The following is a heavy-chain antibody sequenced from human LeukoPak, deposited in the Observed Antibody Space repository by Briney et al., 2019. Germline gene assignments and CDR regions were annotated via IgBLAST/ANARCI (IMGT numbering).Heavy chain of an antibody. CDR2: IFYTGST. Sequence: SETLSLTCTVSGVSISGNYWSWIRQPPGKGLEWIGYIFYTGSTNYNPSLQSRVTILLDTSKNQFSLKLSSVSAADTAVYYCARGNWNDIVGYYFDYWGQGTLVTVSS. J-gene: IGHJ4*02. CDR3: ARGNWNDIVGYYFDY. CDR1: GVSISGNY. V-gene: IGHV4-59*01. D-gene: IGHD1-1*01.